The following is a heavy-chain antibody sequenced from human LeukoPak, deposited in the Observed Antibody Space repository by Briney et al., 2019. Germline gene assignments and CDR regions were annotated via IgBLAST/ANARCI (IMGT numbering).Heavy chain of an antibody. CDR1: GGSISSNY. J-gene: IGHJ5*02. Sequence: SETLSLTCTVSGGSISSNYWSWIRQPAGKGLEWIGRIYTRGSTNYNPSLNSRVTMSVDTSKNQFSLKLSSVTAADTAVYYCARSPGGSSSSSNWFDPWGQGTLVTVSS. D-gene: IGHD6-6*01. CDR3: ARSPGGSSSSSNWFDP. CDR2: IYTRGST. V-gene: IGHV4-4*07.